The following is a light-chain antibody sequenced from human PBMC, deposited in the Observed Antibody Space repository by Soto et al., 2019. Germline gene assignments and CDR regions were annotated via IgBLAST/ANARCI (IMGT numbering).Light chain of an antibody. Sequence: DIQMTQSPSSVSASVGDRVTITCRASQSVSFWLAWYQQKPGKAPKLLIYKASTLESGVPSRFSGGGFGTEFTLTISSLQPDDYATYYCQQYQTFWTFGQGTKVDIK. V-gene: IGKV1-5*03. CDR2: KAS. CDR1: QSVSFW. CDR3: QQYQTFWT. J-gene: IGKJ1*01.